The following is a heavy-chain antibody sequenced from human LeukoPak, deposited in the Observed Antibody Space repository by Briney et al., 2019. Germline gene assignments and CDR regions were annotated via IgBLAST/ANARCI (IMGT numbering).Heavy chain of an antibody. CDR3: AKHVLRDYDSRRSFDS. CDR1: GFTLSSYA. D-gene: IGHD3-22*01. Sequence: GGSLRLSCAASGFTLSSYAMSWVRQAPGKGLEWVSATSSSDAGTYYAESVRGRFTISRDNSKNTLYLQMNNLRAEDTAVYFCAKHVLRDYDSRRSFDSWGQGTLVAVSS. V-gene: IGHV3-23*01. J-gene: IGHJ4*02. CDR2: TSSSDAGT.